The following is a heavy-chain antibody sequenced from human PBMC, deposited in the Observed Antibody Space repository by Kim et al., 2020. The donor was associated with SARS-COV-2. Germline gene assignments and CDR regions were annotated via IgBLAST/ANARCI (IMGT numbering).Heavy chain of an antibody. V-gene: IGHV3-23*01. Sequence: DPVKGRFTISRDNSKNTLYLQMNSLRAEDTAVYYCAKEPYYDFWSGYYFDYWGQGTLVTVSS. D-gene: IGHD3-3*01. J-gene: IGHJ4*02. CDR3: AKEPYYDFWSGYYFDY.